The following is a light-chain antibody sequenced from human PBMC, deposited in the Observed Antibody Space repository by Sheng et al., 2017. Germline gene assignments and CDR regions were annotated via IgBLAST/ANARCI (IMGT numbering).Light chain of an antibody. J-gene: IGKJ4*01. CDR2: GAS. CDR1: QSVSSS. Sequence: EIVLTQSPATLSLSPGERATLSCRASQSVSSSLAWYQQKPGLAPRLLIYGASSRATGFPARLSGSGSGTEFTLTISSLQSEDFAVYYCQQYDKWPLTFGGGTKVEIK. CDR3: QQYDKWPLT. V-gene: IGKV3-15*01.